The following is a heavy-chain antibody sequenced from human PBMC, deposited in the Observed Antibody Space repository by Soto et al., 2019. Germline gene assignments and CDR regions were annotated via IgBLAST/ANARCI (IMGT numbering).Heavy chain of an antibody. CDR1: GFTFENSS. V-gene: IGHV3-74*01. CDR2: MNSDGSTT. Sequence: GRSLRPSCASSGFTFENSSLHWVRQAPGQGLEWVSRMNSDGSTTDYADSVKGRFPVYRDNAKYTLYLQMSSLRAEDTAVYYCATAEVDYWGPGTLVTVSS. J-gene: IGHJ4*02. CDR3: ATAEVDY.